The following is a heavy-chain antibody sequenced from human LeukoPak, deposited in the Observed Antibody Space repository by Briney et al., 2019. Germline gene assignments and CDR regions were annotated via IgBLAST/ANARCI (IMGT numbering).Heavy chain of an antibody. CDR1: GGSISSYY. CDR3: ARVLVAPAASGLELPDAFDI. Sequence: TSETLSLTCTVSGGSISSYYWSWIRQPPGKGLEWIGYIYYSGSTNYNPSLKSRVTISVDTSKNQFSLKLSSVTAADTAVYYCARVLVAPAASGLELPDAFDIWGQGTMVTVSS. CDR2: IYYSGST. D-gene: IGHD2-2*01. J-gene: IGHJ3*02. V-gene: IGHV4-59*12.